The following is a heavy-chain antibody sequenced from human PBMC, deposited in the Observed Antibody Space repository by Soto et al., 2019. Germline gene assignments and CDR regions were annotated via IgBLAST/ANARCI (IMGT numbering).Heavy chain of an antibody. D-gene: IGHD4-17*01. J-gene: IGHJ5*02. CDR3: ARSLEGTTVTNWLAP. CDR2: ITPVFGTA. CDR1: ADTFNSYS. V-gene: IGHV1-69*01. Sequence: QVQLVQSGAEVKKPGSSVKVSCKASADTFNSYSLSWLRQAPGQRLEWMGGITPVFGTADYAQSFEDRLTITAADSTSTVYMELSSLRSDDTAVYYCARSLEGTTVTNWLAPWGQGALVTVSS.